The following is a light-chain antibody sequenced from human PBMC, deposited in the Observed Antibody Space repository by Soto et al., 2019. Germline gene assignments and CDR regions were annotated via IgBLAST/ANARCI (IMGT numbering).Light chain of an antibody. CDR2: DAS. CDR1: HAISSA. J-gene: IGKJ3*01. V-gene: IGKV1D-13*01. Sequence: ASQLTQSPSSLSASVGDSVTITCRASHAISSALARYQQTPGRAPKLLIYDASTLASGVPSRFSGSRSGTDFTLTVSSLQPEDFATYYCQQFDDYPFTFGPGTKVDIK. CDR3: QQFDDYPFT.